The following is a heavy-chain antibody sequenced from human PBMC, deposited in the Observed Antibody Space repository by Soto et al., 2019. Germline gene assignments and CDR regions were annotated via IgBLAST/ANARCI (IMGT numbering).Heavy chain of an antibody. CDR1: GFTVSNNY. D-gene: IGHD5-12*01. CDR3: ARARDGYNFLYEPT. Sequence: GSLRLSCVASGFTVSNNYMSCVRQAPGKGLEWVSVSYSGGSTDYADSVKGRFTISRDNSKNTLYLQMNSLRADDTAVYYCARARDGYNFLYEPTWGEGTLVTVS. V-gene: IGHV3-53*01. J-gene: IGHJ4*02. CDR2: SYSGGST.